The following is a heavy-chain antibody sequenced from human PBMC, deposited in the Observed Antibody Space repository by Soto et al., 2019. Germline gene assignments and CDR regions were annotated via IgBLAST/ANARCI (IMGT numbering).Heavy chain of an antibody. CDR3: ARAEGSYGYEVNYYYYGMDV. Sequence: PSDTLSLTCTVSGGSISSYYWSWIRQPPGKGLEWIGYIYYSGSTNYNPSLKSRVTISVDTSKNQFSLKLSSVTAADTAVYYCARAEGSYGYEVNYYYYGMDVSGQGTRVTVSS. J-gene: IGHJ6*02. D-gene: IGHD5-18*01. V-gene: IGHV4-59*07. CDR2: IYYSGST. CDR1: GGSISSYY.